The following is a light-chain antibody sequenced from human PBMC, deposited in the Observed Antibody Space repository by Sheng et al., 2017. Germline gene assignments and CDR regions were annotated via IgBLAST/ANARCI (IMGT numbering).Light chain of an antibody. CDR1: RSNIGAGYD. CDR3: QSYDTSLSGSV. J-gene: IGLJ2*01. Sequence: QSVLTQPPSVSGAPGQRVTISCTGTRSNIGAGYDVHWYQHLPGTAPKLLIHHNSNRPSGVPDRFSGSKSGTSASLAISGLQAEDEADYYCQSYDTSLSGSVFGGGTKLTVL. V-gene: IGLV1-40*01. CDR2: HNS.